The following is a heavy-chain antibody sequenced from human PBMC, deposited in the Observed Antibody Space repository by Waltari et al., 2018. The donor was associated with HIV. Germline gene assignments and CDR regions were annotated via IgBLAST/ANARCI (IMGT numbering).Heavy chain of an antibody. CDR1: GFTFSKYW. CDR2: IKQEGNEK. D-gene: IGHD1-26*01. J-gene: IGHJ4*02. CDR3: ARAYSGTYRIGDY. Sequence: EVQLVETGGALVQPGGSLRVSCVASGFTFSKYWMTWVRRAPGEGLEWVAKIKQEGNEKNYLDSVKGRFTISRDNAKNSLYLQMNNLRDEDSATYYCARAYSGTYRIGDYWGQGTLVTVSS. V-gene: IGHV3-7*01.